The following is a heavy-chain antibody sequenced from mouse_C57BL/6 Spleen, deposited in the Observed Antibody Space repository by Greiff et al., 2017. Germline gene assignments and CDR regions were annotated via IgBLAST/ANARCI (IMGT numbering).Heavy chain of an antibody. CDR2: IWGDGST. Sequence: VMLVESGPGLVAPSQSLSITCTVSGFSLTSYGVSWVRQPPGKGLEWLGVIWGDGSTNYHSALISRLSISKDTSKSQVVLKLNSLQSDDTATYYCAKIYDGYPYWYFDVWGTGTTVTVSS. CDR3: AKIYDGYPYWYFDV. CDR1: GFSLTSYG. J-gene: IGHJ1*03. V-gene: IGHV2-3*01. D-gene: IGHD2-3*01.